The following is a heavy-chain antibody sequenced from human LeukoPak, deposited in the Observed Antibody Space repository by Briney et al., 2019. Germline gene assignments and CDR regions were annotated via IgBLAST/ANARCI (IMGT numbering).Heavy chain of an antibody. CDR3: AKDAAGPEY. CDR2: ISAGGGST. V-gene: IGHV3-23*01. D-gene: IGHD6-13*01. J-gene: IGHJ4*02. CDR1: GLTFSDYS. Sequence: GGSQRLSCAASGLTFSDYSMTWVRQAPGKGLFWVSGISAGGGSTYYADSVKGRFTISRDNSRNTLYLQMNSLRAEDTAVYYCAKDAAGPEYWGQGTLVTVSS.